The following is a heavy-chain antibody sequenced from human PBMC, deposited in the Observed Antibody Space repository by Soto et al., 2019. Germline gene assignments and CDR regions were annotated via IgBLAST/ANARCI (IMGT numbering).Heavy chain of an antibody. CDR2: ISGSGTYT. V-gene: IGHV3-23*01. J-gene: IGHJ4*02. CDR3: AKAYRSTAQVHFDY. CDR1: GFTFISYA. D-gene: IGHD1-26*01. Sequence: PGGSLRLSCAASGFTFISYAMSWVRQAPGKGLEWVSSISGSGTYTYYADSVKGRFTISRDNSKNTLYLQVNSLRAEDTAVYYCAKAYRSTAQVHFDYWGQGTLVTAPQ.